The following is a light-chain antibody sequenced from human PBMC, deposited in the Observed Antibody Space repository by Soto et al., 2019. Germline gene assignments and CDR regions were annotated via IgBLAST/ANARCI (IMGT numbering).Light chain of an antibody. J-gene: IGLJ1*01. CDR3: SSYTSSNTYV. Sequence: QSSVTQPASVSWSPGQAITISCTGSSSDFGGYDFVSWYQHHPGKAPKLLIYDVSNRPSGISNHFSGSKSGDTASLTISGLQAEDEADYYCSSYTSSNTYVFGTGTKVTVL. CDR2: DVS. V-gene: IGLV2-14*03. CDR1: SSDFGGYDF.